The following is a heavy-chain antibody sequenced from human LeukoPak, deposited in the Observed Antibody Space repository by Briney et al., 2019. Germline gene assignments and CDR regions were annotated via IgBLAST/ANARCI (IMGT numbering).Heavy chain of an antibody. Sequence: GASVKVSCKASGYTFTSYGISWVRQAPGQGLEWMGGIIPIFGTAKYTQKFQGRVTITADESTSTAYMELSSLRSEDTAVYYCARADSPSDTAMITAPGYWGQGTLVTVSS. CDR3: ARADSPSDTAMITAPGY. CDR2: IIPIFGTA. CDR1: GYTFTSYG. J-gene: IGHJ4*02. V-gene: IGHV1-69*13. D-gene: IGHD5-18*01.